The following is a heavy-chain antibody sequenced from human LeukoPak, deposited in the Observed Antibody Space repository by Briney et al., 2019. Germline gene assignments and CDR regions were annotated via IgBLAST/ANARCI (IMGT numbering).Heavy chain of an antibody. CDR2: LSGSGGST. CDR3: HSGCSGGSCYSAVKRYFDY. D-gene: IGHD2-15*01. Sequence: GGSLRLSCAASGFTFSNYAMSWVRQAPGKGLEWVSALSGSGGSTYYADSVKGRFTISRDNSKNTLYLQMNSLRAEDTAVYYCHSGCSGGSCYSAVKRYFDYWGQGTLVTVSS. V-gene: IGHV3-23*01. CDR1: GFTFSNYA. J-gene: IGHJ4*02.